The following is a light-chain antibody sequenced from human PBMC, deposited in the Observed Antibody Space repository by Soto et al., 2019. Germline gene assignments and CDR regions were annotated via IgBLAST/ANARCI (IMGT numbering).Light chain of an antibody. J-gene: IGLJ1*01. CDR3: SSYSGTNYHYV. CDR1: SSDVGGYNY. CDR2: EVS. Sequence: QSVLTQPPSASGSFGQSVTISCTGTSSDVGGYNYVSWYQQHPGKAPKLMIYEVSERPSGVPDRFSGSKSGNTASLTVSGLQADDEADYYCSSYSGTNYHYVFGTGTKVTLL. V-gene: IGLV2-8*01.